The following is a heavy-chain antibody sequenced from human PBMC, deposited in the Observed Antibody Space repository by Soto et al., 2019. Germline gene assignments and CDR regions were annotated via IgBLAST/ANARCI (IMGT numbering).Heavy chain of an antibody. J-gene: IGHJ4*02. D-gene: IGHD2-2*03. CDR3: VKVGIVVVPAANPLDY. Sequence: GGSLRLSCSASGFTFSSYATHWVHQAPGKGLEYVSAISSNGGSTYYADSVKGRFTISRDNSKNTLYLQMSSLRAEDTAVYYCVKVGIVVVPAANPLDYWGQGTLVTVSS. V-gene: IGHV3-64D*06. CDR1: GFTFSSYA. CDR2: ISSNGGST.